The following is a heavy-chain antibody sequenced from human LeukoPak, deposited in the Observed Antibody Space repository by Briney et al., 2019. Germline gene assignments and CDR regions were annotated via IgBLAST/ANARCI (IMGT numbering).Heavy chain of an antibody. CDR2: IKQDGSEK. Sequence: GGSLRLSCAASGFTFSNYWMSWVRQAPGKGLEWVANIKQDGSEKYYVDSVKGRFTISRDNAKNSLYLQMNSLRAEDTAVYYCARDDVSGYKFYYYYYGMDVWGQGTTVTVS. CDR1: GFTFSNYW. D-gene: IGHD3-3*01. CDR3: ARDDVSGYKFYYYYYGMDV. J-gene: IGHJ6*02. V-gene: IGHV3-7*05.